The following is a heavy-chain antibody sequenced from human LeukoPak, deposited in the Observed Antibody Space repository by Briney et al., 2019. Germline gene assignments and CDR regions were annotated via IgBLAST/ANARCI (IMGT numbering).Heavy chain of an antibody. D-gene: IGHD3-22*01. J-gene: IGHJ6*02. Sequence: ASVKVSCEASGYTFTGYYMHWVRQAPGQGLEWMGRINPNSGGTNYARKFQGRVTMTRDTSISTAYMELRSLRSDDTAVYYCARFDSSGYYPYYYYGMDVWGQGTTVTVSS. CDR3: ARFDSSGYYPYYYYGMDV. V-gene: IGHV1-2*06. CDR1: GYTFTGYY. CDR2: INPNSGGT.